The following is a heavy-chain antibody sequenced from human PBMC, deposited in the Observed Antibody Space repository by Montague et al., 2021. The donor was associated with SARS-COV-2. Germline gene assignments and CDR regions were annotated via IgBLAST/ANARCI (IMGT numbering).Heavy chain of an antibody. CDR3: TRGAPGY. CDR2: ISHSGSA. J-gene: IGHJ4*02. CDR1: GGSFSDYK. Sequence: SETLSLTCAVYGGSFSDYKWTWIRQSPGKGLEWLGQISHSGSANYNPSLRSRVTISVDTAKNQFSPKLTSVNAADTAVYYCTRGAPGYWGQGTLVTVSS. V-gene: IGHV4-34*01.